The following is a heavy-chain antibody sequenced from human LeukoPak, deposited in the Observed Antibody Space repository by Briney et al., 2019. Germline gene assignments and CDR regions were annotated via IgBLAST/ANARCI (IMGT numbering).Heavy chain of an antibody. Sequence: PSQTLSLTCTVSGGSISSGGYYWSWIRQPPGKGLEWIGYIYHSGSTYYNPSLKSRVTISVDRSKNQFSLKLSSVTAADTAVYYCARDPTHYYDSSGYPSRWGQGTLVTVSS. D-gene: IGHD3-22*01. J-gene: IGHJ4*02. V-gene: IGHV4-30-2*01. CDR1: GGSISSGGYY. CDR3: ARDPTHYYDSSGYPSR. CDR2: IYHSGST.